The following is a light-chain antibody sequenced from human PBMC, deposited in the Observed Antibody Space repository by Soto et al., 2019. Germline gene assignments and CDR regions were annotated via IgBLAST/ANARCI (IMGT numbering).Light chain of an antibody. CDR1: NIGSKS. CDR3: RVWDIISGHVV. J-gene: IGLJ3*02. V-gene: IGLV3-21*01. CDR2: YDS. Sequence: SYELTQPPSVSVAPGKTASVACGGSNIGSKSVHWYQKKSGQAPVLVMYYDSDRPSGIPERFSGSNSGNTATLTISRVEAGDEADYYYRVWDIISGHVVFCGGAKLPV.